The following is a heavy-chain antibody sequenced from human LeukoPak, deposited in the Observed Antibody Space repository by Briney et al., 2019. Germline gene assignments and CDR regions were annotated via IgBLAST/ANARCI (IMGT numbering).Heavy chain of an antibody. CDR1: GFTFDDYA. J-gene: IGHJ4*02. CDR2: ISWNSGSI. CDR3: AKVSVDKVPWGTTYFDY. D-gene: IGHD2-2*01. Sequence: PGRSLRLSCAASGFTFDDYAMHWVRQAPGKGLEWVSGISWNSGSIGYADSVKGRFTISRDNAKNSLYLQMNSLRAEDMALYYCAKVSVDKVPWGTTYFDYWGQGTLVTVSS. V-gene: IGHV3-9*03.